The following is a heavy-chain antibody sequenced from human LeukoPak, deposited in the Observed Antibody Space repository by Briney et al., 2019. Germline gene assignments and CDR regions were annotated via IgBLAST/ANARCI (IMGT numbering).Heavy chain of an antibody. Sequence: SETLSLTCTVSGGSISSGSYYWSWIRQPAGKGLEWIGRIYTSGSTHYNPSLKSRVTISVDTSKNQFSLKLSSVTAADTAVYYCARDGLNTMVRGKIHYYYMDVWGKGTTVTISS. D-gene: IGHD3-10*01. CDR1: GGSISSGSYY. CDR2: IYTSGST. CDR3: ARDGLNTMVRGKIHYYYMDV. V-gene: IGHV4-61*02. J-gene: IGHJ6*03.